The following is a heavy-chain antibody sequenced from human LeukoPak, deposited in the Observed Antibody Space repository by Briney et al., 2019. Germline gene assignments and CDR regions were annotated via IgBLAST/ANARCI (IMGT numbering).Heavy chain of an antibody. D-gene: IGHD1-1*01. CDR1: GFTFSSYA. CDR3: AKDNNWNDEGTDWFDP. CDR2: ISGSGGST. Sequence: GGSLRLSCAASGFTFSSYAMSWVRQAPGKGLEWVSAISGSGGSTYYADSVKGRFTISRDNSKNTLYLQMNSLRAEDTAVYYCAKDNNWNDEGTDWFDPWGQGTLVTVSS. J-gene: IGHJ5*02. V-gene: IGHV3-23*01.